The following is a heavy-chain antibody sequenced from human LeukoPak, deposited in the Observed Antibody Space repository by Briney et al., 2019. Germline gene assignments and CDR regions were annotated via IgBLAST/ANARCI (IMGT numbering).Heavy chain of an antibody. D-gene: IGHD4-23*01. V-gene: IGHV1-2*02. CDR1: GYTFTGYY. J-gene: IGHJ4*02. Sequence: ASVKVSCKASGYTFTGYYMHWVRQAPGQGLEWMGWITPNSGGTNYAQKFQGRVTMTRDTSISTAYMELSRLRSDDTAVYYCARGYLVGLYGGNSEFGYWGQGTLVTASS. CDR2: ITPNSGGT. CDR3: ARGYLVGLYGGNSEFGY.